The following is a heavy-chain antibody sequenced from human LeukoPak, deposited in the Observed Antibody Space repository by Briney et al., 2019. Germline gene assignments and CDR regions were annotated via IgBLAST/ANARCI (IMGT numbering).Heavy chain of an antibody. CDR2: IIPIFGTA. V-gene: IGHV1-69*05. Sequence: GASVKVSCKASGGTFSSYAISWVRQAPGQGPEWMGGIIPIFGTANYAQKFQGRVTITTDESTSTAYMELSSLRSEDTAVYYCAINFYGSGSYWDYWGQGTLVTVSS. CDR3: AINFYGSGSYWDY. CDR1: GGTFSSYA. D-gene: IGHD3-10*01. J-gene: IGHJ4*02.